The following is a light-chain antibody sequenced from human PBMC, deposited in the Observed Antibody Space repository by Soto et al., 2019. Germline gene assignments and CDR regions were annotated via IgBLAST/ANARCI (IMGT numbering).Light chain of an antibody. Sequence: EMVMTQSPATLSVPPGERATLSCRASQSVNIYLAWYQQKPGQAPRLLIFGASYRATGIPARFSGSGSGTEFNLTISSLQSEDFAVYFCQQYDDWLRLTFGGGTKVDIK. V-gene: IGKV3D-15*01. CDR1: QSVNIY. CDR3: QQYDDWLRLT. CDR2: GAS. J-gene: IGKJ4*01.